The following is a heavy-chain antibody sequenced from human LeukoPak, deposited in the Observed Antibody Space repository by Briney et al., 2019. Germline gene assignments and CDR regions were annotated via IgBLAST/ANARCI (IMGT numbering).Heavy chain of an antibody. CDR2: IYYSGST. J-gene: IGHJ5*02. D-gene: IGHD2-15*01. CDR3: ARGARGYCSGGSCYGLPYNWFDP. Sequence: SETLSLTCTVSGGSISSGGYYWSWIRPHPGKGLEWIGYIYYSGSTYYNPSLKSRVTISVDTSKNQFSLKVSSVTAADTAVYYCARGARGYCSGGSCYGLPYNWFDPWGQGILVTVSS. CDR1: GGSISSGGYY. V-gene: IGHV4-31*03.